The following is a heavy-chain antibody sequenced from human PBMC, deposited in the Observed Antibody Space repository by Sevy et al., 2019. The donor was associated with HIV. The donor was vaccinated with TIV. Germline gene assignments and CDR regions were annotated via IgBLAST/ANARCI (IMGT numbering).Heavy chain of an antibody. CDR1: GFTFSSYG. CDR3: AKDHYFVNPSLLLYFDY. V-gene: IGHV3-30*18. CDR2: ISYDGSNK. Sequence: GGSLRLSCAASGFTFSSYGMHWVRQAPGKGLEWVAVISYDGSNKYYADSVKGRFTISRDNSKNTLYLQMNSLRAEDTAVYYCAKDHYFVNPSLLLYFDYWGQGTLVTVSS. D-gene: IGHD2-21*02. J-gene: IGHJ4*02.